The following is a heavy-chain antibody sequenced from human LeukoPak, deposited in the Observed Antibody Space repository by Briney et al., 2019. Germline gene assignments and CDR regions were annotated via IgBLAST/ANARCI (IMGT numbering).Heavy chain of an antibody. CDR1: GYTFTSYG. V-gene: IGHV1-18*01. D-gene: IGHD3-22*01. J-gene: IGHJ4*02. Sequence: ASVKVSCKASGYTFTSYGISWVRQAPGQGLEWMGWISAYNGNTNYAQKLQGRVTMTTDTSTSTAYTELRSLRSDDTAVYYCARDPGDVYYDSSGYFDYWGQGTLVTVSS. CDR2: ISAYNGNT. CDR3: ARDPGDVYYDSSGYFDY.